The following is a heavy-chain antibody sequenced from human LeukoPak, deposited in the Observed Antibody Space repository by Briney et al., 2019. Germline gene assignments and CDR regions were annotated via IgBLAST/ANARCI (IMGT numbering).Heavy chain of an antibody. Sequence: GGSRRLSCTASGFTFSSYEMNWVRQAPGKGLEWVSYISSSGTTIYYTDSVKGRFTISRDNAKNSLYLQTNRLRVEDTAVYYCAGRVFLDYWGQGTLVTVSS. V-gene: IGHV3-48*03. D-gene: IGHD3-16*01. J-gene: IGHJ4*02. CDR1: GFTFSSYE. CDR2: ISSSGTTI. CDR3: AGRVFLDY.